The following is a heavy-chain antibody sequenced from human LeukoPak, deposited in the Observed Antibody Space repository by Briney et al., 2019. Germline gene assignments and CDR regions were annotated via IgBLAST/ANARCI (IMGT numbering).Heavy chain of an antibody. V-gene: IGHV4-30-4*01. CDR1: GGSISSGDYY. Sequence: SETLSLTCTVSGGSISSGDYYWTWIRQPPGKGLEWIGYIYYSGSTSYNPSLKSRVTISVDTSKNQFSLKLSSVTAADTAVYYCARGGSGGYWGQGTLVTVSP. CDR2: IYYSGST. J-gene: IGHJ4*02. D-gene: IGHD2-15*01. CDR3: ARGGSGGY.